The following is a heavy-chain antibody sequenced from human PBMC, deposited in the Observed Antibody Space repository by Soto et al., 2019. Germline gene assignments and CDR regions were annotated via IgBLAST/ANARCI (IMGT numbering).Heavy chain of an antibody. Sequence: PGGALRLSCGASWLSLRRCSRDRVSQDPGKGLQWVSYISSSSSTIYYADSVKGRFTIARDNAKNSLYLQMNSLRAEDTAVYYCARPTYCSGGSCYSAYWGQGTLVTVSS. V-gene: IGHV3-48*01. D-gene: IGHD2-15*01. CDR2: ISSSSSTI. CDR3: ARPTYCSGGSCYSAY. CDR1: WLSLRRCS. J-gene: IGHJ4*02.